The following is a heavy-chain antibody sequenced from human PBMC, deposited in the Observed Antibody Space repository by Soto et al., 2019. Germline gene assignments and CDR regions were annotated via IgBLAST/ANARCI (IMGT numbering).Heavy chain of an antibody. J-gene: IGHJ3*02. CDR1: GYTFTSYG. CDR2: ISAYNGNT. Sequence: QVQLVQSGAEVKKPGASVKVSCKASGYTFTSYGISWVRQAPGQGLEWMGWISAYNGNTNYAQKLQGRVTMTTDTPTSTAYMELKSLTSDHTAVYYCARDQSQFCRSTSCYPSDAFDIWGQGTMVTVSS. V-gene: IGHV1-18*01. CDR3: ARDQSQFCRSTSCYPSDAFDI. D-gene: IGHD2-2*01.